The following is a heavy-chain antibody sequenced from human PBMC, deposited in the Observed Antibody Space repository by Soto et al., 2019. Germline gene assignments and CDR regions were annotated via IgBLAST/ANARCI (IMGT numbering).Heavy chain of an antibody. D-gene: IGHD3-3*02. CDR1: GCSLHRGGYS. J-gene: IGHJ5*02. Sequence: TPSLTLAVPGCSLHRGGYSWGWIRQPPGKGLEWIGYIYHSGSTYYNPSLKSRVTISVDRSKNQFSLKLSSVTAADTALYFCARHALALRKNNWFDPWGQGIMVTVSS. V-gene: IGHV4-30-2*01. CDR3: ARHALALRKNNWFDP. CDR2: IYHSGST.